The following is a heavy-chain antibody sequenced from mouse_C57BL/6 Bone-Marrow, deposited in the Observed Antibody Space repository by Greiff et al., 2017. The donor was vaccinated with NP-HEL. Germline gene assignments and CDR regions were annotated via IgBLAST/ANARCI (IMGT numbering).Heavy chain of an antibody. J-gene: IGHJ2*01. CDR2: IDPENGDT. CDR1: GFNIKDDY. CDR3: TTSGYYYGSSYFDY. Sequence: EVQLQESGAELVRPGASVKLSCTASGFNIKDDYMHWVKQRPEQGLEWIGWIDPENGDTEYASKFQGKATITADTSSNTAYLQLSRLTSEDTAVYYCTTSGYYYGSSYFDYWGQGTTLTVSS. D-gene: IGHD1-1*01. V-gene: IGHV14-4*01.